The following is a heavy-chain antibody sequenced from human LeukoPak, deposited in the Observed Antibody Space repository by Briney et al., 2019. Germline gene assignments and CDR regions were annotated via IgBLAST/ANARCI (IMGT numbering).Heavy chain of an antibody. Sequence: SETLSLTCTVSGASIRSGDYYWSWIRQPPGKGLEWIGYIYDSGSTYYNPSLKSRITISVDTSENRFSLKLSSVTATDTAVYYCARDCSGGSYYGAFDIWGQGTMVTVSS. CDR1: GASIRSGDYY. CDR3: ARDCSGGSYYGAFDI. D-gene: IGHD2-15*01. V-gene: IGHV4-30-4*01. CDR2: IYDSGST. J-gene: IGHJ3*02.